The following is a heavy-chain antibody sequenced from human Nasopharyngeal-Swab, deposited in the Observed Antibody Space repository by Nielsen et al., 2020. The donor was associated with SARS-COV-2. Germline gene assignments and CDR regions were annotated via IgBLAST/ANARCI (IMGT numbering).Heavy chain of an antibody. J-gene: IGHJ6*03. CDR2: IRSKAYGGTT. CDR1: GFTFGDYA. D-gene: IGHD6-19*01. CDR3: TRVIRIAVAGTLYYYYYYYMDV. V-gene: IGHV3-49*04. Sequence: GASLKISCTASGFTFGDYAMSWVRQAPGKGLEWVGFIRSKAYGGTTEYAASVKGRFTISRDDSKSIAYLQMNSLKTEDTAVYYCTRVIRIAVAGTLYYYYYYYMDVWGKGTTVTVSS.